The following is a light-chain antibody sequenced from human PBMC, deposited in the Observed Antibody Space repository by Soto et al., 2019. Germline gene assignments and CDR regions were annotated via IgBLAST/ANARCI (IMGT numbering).Light chain of an antibody. V-gene: IGKV1-12*01. CDR1: QEIDAW. J-gene: IGKJ1*01. Sequence: DIPMTQSPSSVSASVGDRVTITCRASQEIDAWLAWYQQKPGKAPKLLIYAASGLQSGVPSRFSGSGSGTDFNFTISSLQPEDFATYDCQQGSSFPWTFGQGTKVEIK. CDR3: QQGSSFPWT. CDR2: AAS.